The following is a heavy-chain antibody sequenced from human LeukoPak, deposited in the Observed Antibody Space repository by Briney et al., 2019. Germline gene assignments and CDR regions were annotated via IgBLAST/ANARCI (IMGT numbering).Heavy chain of an antibody. CDR3: AKVFSLDY. V-gene: IGHV3-30*18. CDR1: GFTFSSYG. J-gene: IGHJ4*02. Sequence: GGSLRLSCAASGFTFSSYGMHWVRQAPGKGLEWVAVISYDGSNKHYADSVKGRFTISRDNSKNTLYLQMNSLRAEDTAVCYCAKVFSLDYWGQGTLVTVSS. D-gene: IGHD3-3*01. CDR2: ISYDGSNK.